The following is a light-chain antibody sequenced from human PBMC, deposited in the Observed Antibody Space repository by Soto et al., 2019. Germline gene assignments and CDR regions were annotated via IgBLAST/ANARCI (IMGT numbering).Light chain of an antibody. CDR3: QQANSFPLT. CDR2: AAS. J-gene: IGKJ4*01. Sequence: DIQMTQSPSTLSASVGDRVTITCRTSQSISSWLAWYQQKPGKAPKLLIYAASSLQSGVPSRVSGSGSGTDFTLTISSLQTEDFATYYCQQANSFPLTFGGGTKVDIK. CDR1: QSISSW. V-gene: IGKV1-12*01.